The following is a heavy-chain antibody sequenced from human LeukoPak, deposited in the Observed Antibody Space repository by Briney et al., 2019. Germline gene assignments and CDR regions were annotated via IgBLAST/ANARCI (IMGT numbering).Heavy chain of an antibody. D-gene: IGHD3-16*02. CDR2: MNPNSGNT. CDR3: ARDYVWGSYRFDAFDI. CDR1: GYTFTSYD. J-gene: IGHJ3*02. V-gene: IGHV1-8*01. Sequence: ASVKVSCKASGYTFTSYDIDWVRQATGQGLEWMGWMNPNSGNTGYAQKFQGGVTMTRNTSISTAYMELSSLRSEDTAVYYCARDYVWGSYRFDAFDIWGQGTMVTVSS.